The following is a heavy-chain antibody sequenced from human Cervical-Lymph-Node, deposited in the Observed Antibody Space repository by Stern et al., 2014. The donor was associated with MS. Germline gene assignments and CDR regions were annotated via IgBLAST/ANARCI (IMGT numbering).Heavy chain of an antibody. CDR1: GFTFSSYD. J-gene: IGHJ4*02. CDR3: ARWGSSSSYFDS. CDR2: IGTAGDT. Sequence: VQLVESGGGLVQPGGSLRLSCAASGFTFSSYDMHWVRQATGKGLEWVSAIGTAGDTYYPGSGRGRFPISKENAQHPWYLQTTRLRAGYTAVYYCARWGSSSSYFDSWGQVTLVTVSS. V-gene: IGHV3-13*01. D-gene: IGHD6-13*01.